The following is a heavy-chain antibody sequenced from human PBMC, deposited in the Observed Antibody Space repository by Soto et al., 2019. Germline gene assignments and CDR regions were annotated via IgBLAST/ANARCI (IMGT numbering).Heavy chain of an antibody. Sequence: QLQLQESGSGLVKPSQTLSLTCAVSGGSISSGGYSWSWIRQPPGKGLEWVGYIYHSASTYYDPSVKHRVTISVDRSTAQFSRELSSVTAADTAVYYCARGPQIFYWGQGTLVTVSS. J-gene: IGHJ4*02. V-gene: IGHV4-30-2*01. CDR2: IYHSAST. D-gene: IGHD2-15*01. CDR1: GGSISSGGYS. CDR3: ARGPQIFY.